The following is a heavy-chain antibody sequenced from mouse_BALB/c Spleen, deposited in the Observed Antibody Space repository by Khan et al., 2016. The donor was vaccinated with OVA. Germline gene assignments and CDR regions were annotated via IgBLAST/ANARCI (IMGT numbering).Heavy chain of an antibody. D-gene: IGHD2-1*01. CDR3: ARCYGNFVKSHFAMDY. V-gene: IGHV5-6-5*01. CDR1: GFTFSSYA. Sequence: DVMLVESGGGLVKPGGSLKLSCAASGFTFSSYAMSWVRQTPEKRLEWVASISSGGSTYYPDSVKGRFTFSRDNARNILYLQISSVGSGDTAMYYGARCYGNFVKSHFAMDYWGQGASVTGSS. J-gene: IGHJ4*01. CDR2: ISSGGST.